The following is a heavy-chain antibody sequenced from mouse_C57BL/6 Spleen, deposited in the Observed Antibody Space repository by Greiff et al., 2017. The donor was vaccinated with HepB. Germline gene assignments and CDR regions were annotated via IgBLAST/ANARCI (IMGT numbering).Heavy chain of an antibody. CDR1: GFTFSDYY. J-gene: IGHJ4*01. CDR2: ISNGGGST. Sequence: EVKLMESGGGLVQPGGSLKLSCAASGFTFSDYYMYWVRQTPEKRLEWVAYISNGGGSTYYPDNVKGRFTIFRDNAKNTLYLQMSRLKSEDTAMYYCARQGILVYGSRSAMDYWGQGTSVTVSS. CDR3: ARQGILVYGSRSAMDY. D-gene: IGHD1-1*01. V-gene: IGHV5-12*01.